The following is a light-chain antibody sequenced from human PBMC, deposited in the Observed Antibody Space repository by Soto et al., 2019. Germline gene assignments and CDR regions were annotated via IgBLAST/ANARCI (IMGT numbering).Light chain of an antibody. J-gene: IGKJ5*01. CDR2: GSS. CDR3: QQYGNSLYT. CDR1: QTLSSRH. Sequence: VLTQSPVSLSLSPGERATLSCRASQTLSSRHLAWYQQKPGQAPRLLIYGSSSRATDIPDRFSGSGSGTDFTLTISRLEPEDFAVYYCQQYGNSLYTFGQGTRLEIK. V-gene: IGKV3-20*01.